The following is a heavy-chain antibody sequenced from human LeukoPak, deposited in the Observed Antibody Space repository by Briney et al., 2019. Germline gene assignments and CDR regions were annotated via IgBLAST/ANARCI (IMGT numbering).Heavy chain of an antibody. J-gene: IGHJ4*02. D-gene: IGHD1-26*01. Sequence: GGSLRLSCVASGFPFSSYWMTWVRQAPGKGLEWVANIKQDGSKKSYVDSVKGRFTISRDNAKNSLYLQMNSLRADDTAMYYCAREILRDGSYLIEDWGQGILVTVSS. CDR1: GFPFSSYW. CDR2: IKQDGSKK. V-gene: IGHV3-7*03. CDR3: AREILRDGSYLIED.